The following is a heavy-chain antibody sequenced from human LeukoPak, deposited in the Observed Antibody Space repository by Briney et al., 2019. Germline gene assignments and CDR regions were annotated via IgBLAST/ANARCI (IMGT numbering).Heavy chain of an antibody. CDR3: AKTLGYCTTTSCFPYYGMDV. D-gene: IGHD2-2*01. CDR1: GFAFSSYA. CDR2: ISGSGVRT. Sequence: GGSLRLSCAASGFAFSSYAMGWVRQAPGMGLEWVSAISGSGVRTYYSDSVKGRFTLSRDNSKNTLSLQMNNLRAEDTAVYYCAKTLGYCTTTSCFPYYGMDVWGKGTTVTVSS. J-gene: IGHJ6*04. V-gene: IGHV3-23*01.